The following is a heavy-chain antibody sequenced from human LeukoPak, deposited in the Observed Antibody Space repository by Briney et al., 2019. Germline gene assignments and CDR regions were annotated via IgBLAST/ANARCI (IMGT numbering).Heavy chain of an antibody. D-gene: IGHD2-15*01. J-gene: IGHJ4*02. V-gene: IGHV3-23*01. Sequence: GGSLRLSCAVSGFTFDDYAMHWVRQVPGKGLEWVSAISVSGNTYHADSVKGRFTISRDSSKNTLYLQMNSLRAGDAAVYYCAKAPVTTCSGAYCYPFDYWSQGTLVTVSS. CDR1: GFTFDDYA. CDR3: AKAPVTTCSGAYCYPFDY. CDR2: ISVSGNT.